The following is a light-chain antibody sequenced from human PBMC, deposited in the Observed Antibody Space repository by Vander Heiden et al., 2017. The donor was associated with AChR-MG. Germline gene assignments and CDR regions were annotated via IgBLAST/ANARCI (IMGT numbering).Light chain of an antibody. V-gene: IGLV1-40*01. Sequence: SVLTQPPSVSGAPGQRVTISCTGSSSNNGAGYDVHWYQQLPGTAPKLLIYGNSNRPSGVPDRFSGSKSGTSASLAITGLQAEDEADYYCQSYDSSLSGWVFGGGTKLTVL. CDR3: QSYDSSLSGWV. CDR1: SSNNGAGYD. CDR2: GNS. J-gene: IGLJ3*02.